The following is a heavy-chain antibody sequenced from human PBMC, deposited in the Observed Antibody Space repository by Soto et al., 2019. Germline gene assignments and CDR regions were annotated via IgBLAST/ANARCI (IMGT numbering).Heavy chain of an antibody. V-gene: IGHV5-10-1*01. D-gene: IGHD3-9*01. Sequence: PGVSLKISCKGAGYNFTSYWISWVRQMPGKGLEWMGRIDPSDSYTNYSPSFQGHVTISADKSISTAYLQWSSLKATDTAMYYCARHSDTMDVWGQGTTVTVSS. CDR2: IDPSDSYT. CDR1: GYNFTSYW. J-gene: IGHJ6*02. CDR3: ARHSDTMDV.